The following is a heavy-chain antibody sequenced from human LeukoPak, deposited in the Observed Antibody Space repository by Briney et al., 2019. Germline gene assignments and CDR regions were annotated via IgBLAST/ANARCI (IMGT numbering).Heavy chain of an antibody. Sequence: ASVKVSCKASGGTLSRFAISWVRQAPGQGPEWMGMINPSGGSTTYAQRFQGRVTMTRDMSTSTVFMELSSLRSEDTAVYYCARGGEGPRLAGSFWGQGTLVTVSS. V-gene: IGHV1-46*01. CDR3: ARGGEGPRLAGSF. J-gene: IGHJ4*02. CDR1: GGTLSRFA. CDR2: INPSGGST. D-gene: IGHD6-19*01.